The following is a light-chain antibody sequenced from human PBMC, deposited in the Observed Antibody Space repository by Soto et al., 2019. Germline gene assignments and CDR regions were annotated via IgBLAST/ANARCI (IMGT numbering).Light chain of an antibody. Sequence: VLTRAPATMSFSPGERATLSSRASQSVSSYLAWYQQKPGQAPRLIIYDAYNRATGIPATFSGSGSGTEFTHTISSLQSEDFAVYYCQQYNNWPPLTCGQGTRLEIK. CDR1: QSVSSY. V-gene: IGKV3-11*01. CDR3: QQYNNWPPLT. J-gene: IGKJ5*01. CDR2: DAY.